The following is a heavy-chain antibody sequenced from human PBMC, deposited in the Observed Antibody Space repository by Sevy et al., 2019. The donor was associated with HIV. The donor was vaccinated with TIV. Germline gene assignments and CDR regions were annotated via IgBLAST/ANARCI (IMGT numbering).Heavy chain of an antibody. CDR3: TRWKAAQSIFDY. V-gene: IGHV3-49*04. CDR1: GFTFGDYC. CDR2: LKSKVYGGTV. D-gene: IGHD6-13*01. J-gene: IGHJ4*02. Sequence: GGSLRLSCTASGFTFGDYCLSWVRQAPGKGLEWVAFLKSKVYGGTVDHAATVKGRFIISRDDSKSNAYLQMNDLKTEDTSVYYCTRWKAAQSIFDYWGQGALVTVSS.